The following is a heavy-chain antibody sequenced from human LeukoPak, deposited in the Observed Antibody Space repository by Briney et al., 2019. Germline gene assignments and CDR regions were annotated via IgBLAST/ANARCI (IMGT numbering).Heavy chain of an antibody. CDR1: GFTFSSYW. V-gene: IGHV3-7*01. J-gene: IGHJ4*02. CDR2: IKKDGSEK. Sequence: PGGSPRLSCAASGFTFSSYWMSWVRQAPGKGLEWVANIKKDGSEKYYVDSVKGRFTISRDNAKTSLYLQMNSLRAENTAVYYCARRAGAYSHPYDYWGQGTLVTVSS. CDR3: ARRAGAYSHPYDY. D-gene: IGHD4/OR15-4a*01.